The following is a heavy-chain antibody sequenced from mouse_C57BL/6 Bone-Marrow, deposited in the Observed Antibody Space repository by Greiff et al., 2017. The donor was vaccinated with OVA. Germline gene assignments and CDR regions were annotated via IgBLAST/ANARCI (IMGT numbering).Heavy chain of an antibody. V-gene: IGHV1-50*01. CDR2: IDPSDSYT. J-gene: IGHJ4*01. Sequence: VQLQQPGAELVKPGASVKLSCKASGYTFTSYWMQWVKQRPGQGLEWIGEIDPSDSYTNYNQKFKGKATLTVDTSSSTAYMQLSSLTSEDSAVYYCARGDYGNYLYYAMDYWGQGTSVTVSS. CDR1: GYTFTSYW. CDR3: ARGDYGNYLYYAMDY. D-gene: IGHD2-1*01.